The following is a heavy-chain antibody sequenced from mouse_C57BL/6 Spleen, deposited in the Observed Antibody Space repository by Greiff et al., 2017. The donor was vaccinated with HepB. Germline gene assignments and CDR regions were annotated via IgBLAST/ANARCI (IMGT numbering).Heavy chain of an antibody. J-gene: IGHJ3*01. CDR2: INPSTGGT. D-gene: IGHD2-4*01. V-gene: IGHV1-42*01. Sequence: VQLQQSGPELVKPGASVKISCKASGYSFTGYYMNWVKQSPEKSLEWIGEINPSTGGTTYNQKFKAKATLTVDKSSSTAYMQLKSLTSEDSAVYYCARNDYPFAYWGQGTLVTVSA. CDR1: GYSFTGYY. CDR3: ARNDYPFAY.